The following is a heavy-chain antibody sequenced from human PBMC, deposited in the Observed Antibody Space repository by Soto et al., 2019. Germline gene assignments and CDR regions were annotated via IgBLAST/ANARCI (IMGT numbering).Heavy chain of an antibody. CDR3: ASNYGDYSDPFDY. D-gene: IGHD4-17*01. V-gene: IGHV1-69*13. CDR1: GGTFSSYA. CDR2: IIPIFGTA. J-gene: IGHJ4*02. Sequence: GASVKVSCKASGGTFSSYAISWVRQAPGQGLEWMGGIIPIFGTANYAQKFQGRVTITADESTSTAYMELSSLRSEDTAVYYCASNYGDYSDPFDYWGQGTLVTVSS.